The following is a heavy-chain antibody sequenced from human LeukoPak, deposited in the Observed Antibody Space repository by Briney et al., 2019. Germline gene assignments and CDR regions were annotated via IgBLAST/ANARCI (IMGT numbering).Heavy chain of an antibody. J-gene: IGHJ6*03. D-gene: IGHD1-7*01. CDR3: ARANWNYVQCYYMDV. V-gene: IGHV3-53*01. CDR1: GFTVSSNY. CDR2: IYSGGST. Sequence: GGSLRLSCAASGFTVSSNYMSWVRQAPGKGREWVSVIYSGGSTYYADSVKGRFTIPRDNSKNTLYLQTNSLRAEDTAVYYCARANWNYVQCYYMDVWGKGTTVTVSS.